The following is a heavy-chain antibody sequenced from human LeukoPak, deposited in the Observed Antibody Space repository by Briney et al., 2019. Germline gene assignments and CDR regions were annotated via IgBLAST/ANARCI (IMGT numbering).Heavy chain of an antibody. Sequence: ASVKVSCKASGYTFTSYGISWVRQAPGQGLEWMGGIIPIIDTANYAQKFQGRVTITADESTSTAYMELSSLRSEDTAVYYCARASIDSRLRYYYGMDVWGQGTTVTVSS. D-gene: IGHD3-22*01. J-gene: IGHJ6*02. CDR3: ARASIDSRLRYYYGMDV. CDR1: GYTFTSYG. V-gene: IGHV1-69*13. CDR2: IIPIIDTA.